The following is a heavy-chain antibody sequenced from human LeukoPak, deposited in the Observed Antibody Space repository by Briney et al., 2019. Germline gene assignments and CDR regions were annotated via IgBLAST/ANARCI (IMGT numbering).Heavy chain of an antibody. CDR1: GLIVSSSYA. V-gene: IGHV3-23*01. CDR3: AKDPLP. CDR2: ISGSGRST. Sequence: GGSLRLSCAASGLIVSSSYAMSWVRQAPGKGLEWVSGISGSGRSTYYADSVKGRFTISRDNSKNTLYLQMNSLRAEDTALYYCAKDPLPWGQGTLVTVSS. J-gene: IGHJ5*02.